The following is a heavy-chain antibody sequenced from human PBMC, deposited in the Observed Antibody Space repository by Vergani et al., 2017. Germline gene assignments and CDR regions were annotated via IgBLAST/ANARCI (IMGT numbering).Heavy chain of an antibody. J-gene: IGHJ4*02. CDR3: ARGWSGYSTSWFCEY. V-gene: IGHV1-2*02. D-gene: IGHD6-13*01. CDR1: GYTFAGYN. CDR2: INPNSGGT. Sequence: QVQLVQSGAEVKKPGASVKVSCKASGYTFAGYNIHWVRQAPGQGLELMGWINPNSGGTNYAQKFQGRVTMTRDTSINTAYMELSRLRSDDTAVYYCARGWSGYSTSWFCEYWGQGTLVTVSS.